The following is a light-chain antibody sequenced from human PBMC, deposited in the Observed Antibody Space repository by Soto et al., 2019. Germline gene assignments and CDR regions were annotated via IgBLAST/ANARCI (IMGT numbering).Light chain of an antibody. J-gene: IGKJ2*01. Sequence: DIQMTQSPSSLSASVGDRVTITCRASQSFSSYLNWYQQKPGRAPKLLIHTASSLLSGVPSRFSGSGSGTDFTLTISSLQPEDFATYYCQQSYSTPYTFGQGTKLEIK. V-gene: IGKV1-39*01. CDR3: QQSYSTPYT. CDR1: QSFSSY. CDR2: TAS.